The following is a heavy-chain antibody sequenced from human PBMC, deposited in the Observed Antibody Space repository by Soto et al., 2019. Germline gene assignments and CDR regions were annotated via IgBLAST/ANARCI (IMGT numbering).Heavy chain of an antibody. CDR1: GFTFSSYA. CDR2: ISYDGSNK. D-gene: IGHD1-26*01. Sequence: QVQLVESGGGVVQPGRSLRLSCAASGFTFSSYAMHWVRQAPGKGLEWVAVISYDGSNKYYADSVKGRFTISRDNSKNTLYLHMNSRSAEDTAVYYCAREGGRENYFDYWGQGTLVTVSS. CDR3: AREGGRENYFDY. V-gene: IGHV3-30-3*01. J-gene: IGHJ4*02.